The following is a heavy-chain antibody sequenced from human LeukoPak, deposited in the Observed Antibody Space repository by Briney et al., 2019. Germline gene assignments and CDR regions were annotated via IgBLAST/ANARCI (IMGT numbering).Heavy chain of an antibody. CDR2: ISGSGGST. CDR3: AKASIITMVRGPVFQH. V-gene: IGHV3-23*01. Sequence: PGGSLRLSCAASGFTFSSYAMSWVRQAPGKGLEWVLAISGSGGSTYYADSVKGRFTISRDNSKNTLYLQMNSLRAEDTAVYYCAKASIITMVRGPVFQHWGQGTLVTVSS. D-gene: IGHD3-10*01. CDR1: GFTFSSYA. J-gene: IGHJ1*01.